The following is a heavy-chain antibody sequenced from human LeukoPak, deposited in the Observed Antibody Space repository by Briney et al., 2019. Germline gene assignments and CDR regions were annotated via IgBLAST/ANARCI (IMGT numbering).Heavy chain of an antibody. V-gene: IGHV3-23*01. J-gene: IGHJ4*02. CDR3: AKDPLLWFGESPPTESY. CDR1: GFTFSSYA. CDR2: ISGSGATT. D-gene: IGHD3-10*01. Sequence: GGSLRVSCAASGFTFSSYAMSWVRQAPGKGLEWVSAISGSGATTYYADSVKGRFTISRDNSKNALYLQMNSLRAEDTAVYYCAKDPLLWFGESPPTESYWGQGTLVTVSS.